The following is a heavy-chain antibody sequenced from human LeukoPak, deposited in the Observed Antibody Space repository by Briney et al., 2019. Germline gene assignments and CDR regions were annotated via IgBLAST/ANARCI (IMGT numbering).Heavy chain of an antibody. J-gene: IGHJ5*02. D-gene: IGHD3-22*01. Sequence: SETLSLNCAVYGGSFSGYYWSWIRQPPGKGLEWIGEINHSGSTNYNPSLKSRVTISVDTSKNQFSLKLSSVTAADTAVYYCARAPGSGYYFSRYNWFDPWGQGTLVTVSS. CDR1: GGSFSGYY. CDR3: ARAPGSGYYFSRYNWFDP. CDR2: INHSGST. V-gene: IGHV4-34*01.